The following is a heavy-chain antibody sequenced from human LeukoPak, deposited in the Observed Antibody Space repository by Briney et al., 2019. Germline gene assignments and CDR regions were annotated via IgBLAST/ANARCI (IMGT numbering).Heavy chain of an antibody. CDR3: ARDYYY. CDR2: INHSGST. D-gene: IGHD3-10*01. J-gene: IGHJ4*02. Sequence: SETLSLTCAVYGGSFSGYYWSWIRQPPGKGLEWIGEINHSGSTSYNPSLKSRVTISVDTSKNQFSLKLNSVTAADTAVYYCARDYYYWGQGTLVTVSS. V-gene: IGHV4-34*01. CDR1: GGSFSGYY.